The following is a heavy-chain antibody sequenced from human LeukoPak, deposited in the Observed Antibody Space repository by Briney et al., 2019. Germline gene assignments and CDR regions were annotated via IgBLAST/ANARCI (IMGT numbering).Heavy chain of an antibody. V-gene: IGHV1-8*01. J-gene: IGHJ4*02. Sequence: ASVKVSCKASGYTFTSYDINWVRQVTGQGLEWMGWMNPNSGNTGYAQKFQGRVTMTRNTSISTAYMELSSLRSEDTAVYYCARGLESGYEYYFDYWGQGTLVTVSS. CDR1: GYTFTSYD. D-gene: IGHD5-12*01. CDR3: ARGLESGYEYYFDY. CDR2: MNPNSGNT.